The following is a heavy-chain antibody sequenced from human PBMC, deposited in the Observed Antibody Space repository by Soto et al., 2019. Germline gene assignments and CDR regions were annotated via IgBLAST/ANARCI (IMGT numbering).Heavy chain of an antibody. CDR1: GGSISSYY. J-gene: IGHJ4*02. V-gene: IGHV4-59*12. D-gene: IGHD6-13*01. CDR3: ASGQQLVRNY. CDR2: IYYSGST. Sequence: SETLSLTCTVSGGSISSYYWSWIRQPPGKGLEWIGYIYYSGSTYYNPSLKSRVTISVDRSKNQFSLKLSSVTAADTAVYYCASGQQLVRNYWGRGTLVTVSS.